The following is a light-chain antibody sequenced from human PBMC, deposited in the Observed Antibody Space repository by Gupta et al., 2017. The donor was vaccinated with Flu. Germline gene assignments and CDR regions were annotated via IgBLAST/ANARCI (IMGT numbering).Light chain of an antibody. Sequence: QKVTISCSGGSSNIGISSVSWYQQVPGTAPKLLIYENNERPSGIPDRFFGSKSGTSATLVITGLQTGDEADYYCGTWDSHLGWLFGGGTKLTVL. CDR2: ENN. J-gene: IGLJ3*02. V-gene: IGLV1-51*02. CDR3: GTWDSHLGWL. CDR1: SSNIGISS.